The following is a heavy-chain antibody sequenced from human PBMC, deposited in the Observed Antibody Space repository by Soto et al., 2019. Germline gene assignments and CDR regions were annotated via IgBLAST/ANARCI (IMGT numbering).Heavy chain of an antibody. D-gene: IGHD4-17*01. CDR2: IIPILGIA. CDR3: ARGPRTTVTTGSLAFDI. Sequence: APVKVSCKASGGTFSSYTISWVRQAPGQGFEWMGRIIPILGIANYAQKFQGRVTITADKSTSTAYMELSSLRSDDTAVYYCARGPRTTVTTGSLAFDIWGQGTMVTVSS. CDR1: GGTFSSYT. J-gene: IGHJ3*02. V-gene: IGHV1-69*02.